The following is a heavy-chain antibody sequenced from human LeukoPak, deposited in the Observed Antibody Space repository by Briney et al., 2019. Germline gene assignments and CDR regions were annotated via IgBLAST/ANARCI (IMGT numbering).Heavy chain of an antibody. V-gene: IGHV3-7*01. D-gene: IGHD6-13*01. Sequence: GGSLRLSCAASGFTFSIYWMSWVRQAPGKGLEWVANIKQDGSEKYYVDSVKGRFTISKDNAKNSLYLQMNSLRGEDTAVYYCARERQQLPQDYWGQGTLVTVSS. J-gene: IGHJ4*02. CDR3: ARERQQLPQDY. CDR1: GFTFSIYW. CDR2: IKQDGSEK.